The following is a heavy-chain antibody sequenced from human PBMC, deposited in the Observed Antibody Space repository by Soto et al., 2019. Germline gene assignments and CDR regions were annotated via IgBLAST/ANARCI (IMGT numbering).Heavy chain of an antibody. D-gene: IGHD6-19*01. J-gene: IGHJ4*02. CDR3: ARERIAVAGRVIDY. CDR1: GVSISSSSYY. V-gene: IGHV4-61*01. CDR2: IYYSGST. Sequence: SETLSLTCTVSGVSISSSSYYWSWIRQHPGKGLEWIGYIYYSGSTNYNPSLKSRVTISVDTSKNQFSLKLSSVTAADTAVYYCARERIAVAGRVIDYWGQGTLVTVSS.